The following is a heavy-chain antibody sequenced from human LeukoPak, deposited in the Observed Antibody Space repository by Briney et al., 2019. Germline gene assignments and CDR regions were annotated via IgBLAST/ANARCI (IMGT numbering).Heavy chain of an antibody. V-gene: IGHV3-23*01. CDR3: AKAGAVVVVAAKFFDY. D-gene: IGHD2-15*01. J-gene: IGHJ4*02. CDR2: ISGSGGST. Sequence: GGTLRLSCAASGFTFSSYAMSWVRQAPGKGLEWVSAISGSGGSTYYADSVKGRFTISRDNSKNTLYLQMNSLRAEDTAVYYCAKAGAVVVVAAKFFDYWGQGTLVTVSS. CDR1: GFTFSSYA.